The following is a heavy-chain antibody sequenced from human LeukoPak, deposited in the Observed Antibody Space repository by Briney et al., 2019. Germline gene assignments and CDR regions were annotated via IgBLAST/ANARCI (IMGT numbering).Heavy chain of an antibody. J-gene: IGHJ4*02. CDR1: GDSITNSW. CDR2: IYATGTT. V-gene: IGHV4-4*09. CDR3: ARQRRQSFSSPLYHFDY. D-gene: IGHD2/OR15-2a*01. Sequence: SETLSLTCTVSGDSITNSWWSWVRQSPGKGLEWIGYIYATGTTNYNPSLMSRVTFSVDKSKNQFSLRLSSVTAADTAVYYCARQRRQSFSSPLYHFDYWGRGTLVTVSS.